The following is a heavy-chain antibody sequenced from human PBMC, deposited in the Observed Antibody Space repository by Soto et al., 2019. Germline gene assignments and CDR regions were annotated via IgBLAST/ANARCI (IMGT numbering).Heavy chain of an antibody. J-gene: IGHJ4*02. CDR1: GFTFSSSW. V-gene: IGHV3-74*03. Sequence: PGGSLRLSCAASGFTFSSSWMHWVRQAPGKGLVWVSRINTDGSSTTYADSVKGRFTISRDNAKNTVHLQMNSLRAEDTAVYYCARVGSSAAFDNWGQGTLVTVSS. CDR3: ARVGSSAAFDN. CDR2: INTDGSST. D-gene: IGHD6-6*01.